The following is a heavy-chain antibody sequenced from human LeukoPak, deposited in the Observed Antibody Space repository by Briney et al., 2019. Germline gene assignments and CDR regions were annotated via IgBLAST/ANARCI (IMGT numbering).Heavy chain of an antibody. D-gene: IGHD5-12*01. CDR3: ARDPGSGYEEHFDY. J-gene: IGHJ4*02. V-gene: IGHV3-11*01. Sequence: GGSLRLSCAASGFTFSDYYMSWIRQAPGKGLEWVSYISSSGSAIYYADSVKGRFTISRDNAKNSLYLQMNSLRAEDTAVYYCARDPGSGYEEHFDYWGQGTLVTVSS. CDR1: GFTFSDYY. CDR2: ISSSGSAI.